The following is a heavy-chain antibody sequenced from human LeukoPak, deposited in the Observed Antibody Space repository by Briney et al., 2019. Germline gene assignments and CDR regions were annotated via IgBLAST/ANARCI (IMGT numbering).Heavy chain of an antibody. CDR2: IYYSGST. D-gene: IGHD5-12*01. CDR3: ARGRYSGYSYYYYYMDV. V-gene: IGHV4-30-4*08. J-gene: IGHJ6*03. Sequence: SQTLSLTCTVSGGSISSGDYYWSWIRQPPGKGLEWIGYIYYSGSTYYNPSLKSRVTISVDTSKNQFSLKLSSVTAADTAVYYCARGRYSGYSYYYYYMDVWGKGTTVTVSS. CDR1: GGSISSGDYY.